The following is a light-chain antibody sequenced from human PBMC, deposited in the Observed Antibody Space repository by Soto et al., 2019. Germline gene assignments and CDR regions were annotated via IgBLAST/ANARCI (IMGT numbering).Light chain of an antibody. V-gene: IGKV1-39*01. CDR2: AAS. CDR1: PSISSY. CDR3: QQSYSTPPT. Sequence: DIQMTQSPSSLSVSVGDRVTITCRASPSISSYLNWYQQKPGKAPKLLIYAASSLQGGVPSRFSGSGSGTDFTLTISSLQPEDFATYYCQQSYSTPPTFGQGTKVDIK. J-gene: IGKJ1*01.